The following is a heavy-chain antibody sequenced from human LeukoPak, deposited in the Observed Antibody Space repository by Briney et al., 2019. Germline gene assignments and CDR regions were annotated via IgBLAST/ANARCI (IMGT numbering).Heavy chain of an antibody. V-gene: IGHV4-30-4*01. CDR2: IYYSGST. D-gene: IGHD3-22*01. J-gene: IGHJ4*02. CDR1: GGSISSGDYY. CDR3: ARIGYDSRDFDY. Sequence: PSETLSLTCTVSGGSISSGDYYWSWIRQPPGKGLEWIGYIYYSGSTYYNPSLKSRVTISVDTSKNQFSLKLSSVTAADTAVYYCARIGYDSRDFDYWGQGTLVTVSS.